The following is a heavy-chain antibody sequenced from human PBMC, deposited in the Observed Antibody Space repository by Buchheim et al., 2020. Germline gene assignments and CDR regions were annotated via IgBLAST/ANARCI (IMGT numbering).Heavy chain of an antibody. J-gene: IGHJ6*02. CDR1: GFIFSSYA. CDR3: ARDLGLTIFGVDFYGMDV. D-gene: IGHD3-3*01. Sequence: QVQLVESGGGVVQPGRSLRLSCAASGFIFSSYAMHWVRQAPGKGLEWVAVISHDGTNKYYADSVKGRFTISRDTSKNTLYLEMNSLRAEDTAVYYCARDLGLTIFGVDFYGMDVWGQRTT. V-gene: IGHV3-30-3*01. CDR2: ISHDGTNK.